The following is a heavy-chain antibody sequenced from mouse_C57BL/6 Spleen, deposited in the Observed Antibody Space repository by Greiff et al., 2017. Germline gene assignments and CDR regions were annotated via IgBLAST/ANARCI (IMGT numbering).Heavy chain of an antibody. CDR2: IRLKSDNYAT. Sequence: EVLLVESGGGLVQPGGSMKLSCVASGFTFSNYWMNWVRQSPEKGLEWVAQIRLKSDNYATHYAESVKGRFTISKDDSKSSVYLQIHDLRAEDTGSYYCTGSYGYFDVWGTGTTVTVSS. J-gene: IGHJ1*03. V-gene: IGHV6-3*01. CDR3: TGSYGYFDV. CDR1: GFTFSNYW.